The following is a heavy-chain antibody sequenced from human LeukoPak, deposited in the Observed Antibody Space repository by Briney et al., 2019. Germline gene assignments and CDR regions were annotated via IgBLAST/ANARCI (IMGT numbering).Heavy chain of an antibody. CDR2: IYFSGSP. V-gene: IGHV4-38-2*02. CDR3: ARTYCSGGSCYSFYFDY. Sequence: SSETLSLTCTVSNYSISSGYYWGWIRQRPGKGLEWIGSIYFSGSPYYKPSLKSRVTISVDPSKNQFSLKLSSVTAADPAVYYCARTYCSGGSCYSFYFDYWGQGTLVTVSS. J-gene: IGHJ4*02. CDR1: NYSISSGYY. D-gene: IGHD2-15*01.